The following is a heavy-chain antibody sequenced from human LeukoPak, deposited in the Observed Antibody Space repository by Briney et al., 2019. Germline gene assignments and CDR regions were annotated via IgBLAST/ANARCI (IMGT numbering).Heavy chain of an antibody. CDR1: GFIFSNYY. CDR2: IKQDGSEK. CDR3: VSFYETY. D-gene: IGHD2-2*01. J-gene: IGHJ4*02. V-gene: IGHV3-7*01. Sequence: GGSLRLSCAASGFIFSNYYMNWVRQAPGKGLEWVANIKQDGSEKYYVDSVKGRFTISRDNAKNSLYLQMNSLRAEDTAVYYCVSFYETYWGRGTLVTVSS.